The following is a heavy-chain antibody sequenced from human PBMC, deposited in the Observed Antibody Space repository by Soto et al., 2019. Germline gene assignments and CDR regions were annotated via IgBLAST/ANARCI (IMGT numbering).Heavy chain of an antibody. J-gene: IGHJ4*02. D-gene: IGHD3-10*01. CDR3: ARVAMVRGVIIGGNFDY. Sequence: QVQLVQSGAEVKKPGSSVKVSCKASGGTFSSYAISWVRQAPGQGLEWMGGIIPIFGTANYAQKFQGRVTITADESTSTAYMELSSLRSEDTAVYYCARVAMVRGVIIGGNFDYWGQGTLVTVSS. V-gene: IGHV1-69*01. CDR1: GGTFSSYA. CDR2: IIPIFGTA.